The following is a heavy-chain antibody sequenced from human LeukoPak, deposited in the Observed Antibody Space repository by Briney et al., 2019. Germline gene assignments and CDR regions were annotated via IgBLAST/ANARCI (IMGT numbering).Heavy chain of an antibody. V-gene: IGHV4-59*01. Sequence: SEPLSLTCTDPDCPISSYYWSWIRQSPGTRHYRIGYIYYSGSTNYNRSLKCRVTLSVDTSKTQFSLKLSSVPAADTAVSYCARGFWDSGSYLGMDVWVQGTTVTVSS. J-gene: IGHJ6*02. CDR1: DCPISSYY. CDR3: ARGFWDSGSYLGMDV. D-gene: IGHD1-26*01. CDR2: IYYSGST.